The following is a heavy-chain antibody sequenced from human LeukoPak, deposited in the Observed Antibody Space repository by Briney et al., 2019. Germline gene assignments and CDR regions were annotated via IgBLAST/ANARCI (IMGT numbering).Heavy chain of an antibody. J-gene: IGHJ4*02. CDR2: INTDGSST. V-gene: IGHV3-74*01. CDR1: GFTFSRYW. Sequence: GGSLRLSCTASGFTFSRYWMHWVRQAPGKGLVWVSRINTDGSSTSYADSVKGRFTISRDNAKNTLSLQMNSLRAEDTAVYYCARDFTPIDSSGYYYGHNFDYWGQGTLVTVSS. CDR3: ARDFTPIDSSGYYYGHNFDY. D-gene: IGHD3-22*01.